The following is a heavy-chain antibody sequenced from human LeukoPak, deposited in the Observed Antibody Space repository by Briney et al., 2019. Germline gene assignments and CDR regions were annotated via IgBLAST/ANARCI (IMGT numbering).Heavy chain of an antibody. V-gene: IGHV1-24*01. Sequence: ASVKVSCKVSGYTLTELSMHWVRQAPGKGLQWMGGFDPEEAETIYAQKFQGRVTMTEDTSTDTAYMELSSLRSEDTAVYYRATEVKSDYFDYWGQGTLVTVSS. J-gene: IGHJ4*02. CDR3: ATEVKSDYFDY. CDR1: GYTLTELS. CDR2: FDPEEAET.